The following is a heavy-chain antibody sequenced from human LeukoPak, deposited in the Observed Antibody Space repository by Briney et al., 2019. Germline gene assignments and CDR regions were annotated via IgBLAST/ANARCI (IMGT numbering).Heavy chain of an antibody. Sequence: ASVKVSCKASGYTFTGYYMHWVRQAPGQGLEWMGWINPNSGGTNYAQKFQGRVTMTRDTSISTAYMELSRLRSDDTAVYYSARYRPSWELGYGMDVWGQGTTVTVSS. J-gene: IGHJ6*02. V-gene: IGHV1-2*02. CDR3: ARYRPSWELGYGMDV. CDR2: INPNSGGT. CDR1: GYTFTGYY. D-gene: IGHD1-26*01.